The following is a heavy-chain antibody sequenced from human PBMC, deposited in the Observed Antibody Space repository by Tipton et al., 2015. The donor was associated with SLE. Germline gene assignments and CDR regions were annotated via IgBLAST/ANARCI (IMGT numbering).Heavy chain of an antibody. CDR3: ARELLPLYGMDV. J-gene: IGHJ6*02. CDR2: IYSGGST. Sequence: GSLRLSCAASGFTFNNYAMSWVRQAPGKGLEWVSVIYSGGSTYYADSVKGRFTISRDNSKNTLYLQMNSLRAEDTAVYYCARELLPLYGMDVWGQGTTVTVSS. V-gene: IGHV3-23*03. CDR1: GFTFNNYA.